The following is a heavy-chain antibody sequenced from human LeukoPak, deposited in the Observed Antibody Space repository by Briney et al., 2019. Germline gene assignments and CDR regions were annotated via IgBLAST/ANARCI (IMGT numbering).Heavy chain of an antibody. J-gene: IGHJ4*02. CDR1: GYTFTSYD. V-gene: IGHV1-8*01. Sequence: GASVKVSCKASGYTFTSYDIIWVRQATGQGVEWMGWMNPNSGNTGYAQKFQGRVTMTRNTSISTAYMELSSLRSEDTAVYYCAREVSRVGATNWGQGTLVTVSS. CDR3: AREVSRVGATN. D-gene: IGHD1-26*01. CDR2: MNPNSGNT.